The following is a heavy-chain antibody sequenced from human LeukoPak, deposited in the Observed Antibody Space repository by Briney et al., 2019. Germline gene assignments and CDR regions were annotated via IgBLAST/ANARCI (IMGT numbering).Heavy chain of an antibody. V-gene: IGHV3-23*01. D-gene: IGHD5-12*01. CDR2: ISGSGGST. Sequence: QPGGSLRLSCAASGFTFSSYAMSWVRQAPGKGLEWVSAISGSGGSTYYADSVKGRFTISRDNSKNTLYLQMNSLRAEDTAVYYCAKDLSAGYSGYDTLYYFDYWGPGNPGHRLL. CDR3: AKDLSAGYSGYDTLYYFDY. CDR1: GFTFSSYA. J-gene: IGHJ4*02.